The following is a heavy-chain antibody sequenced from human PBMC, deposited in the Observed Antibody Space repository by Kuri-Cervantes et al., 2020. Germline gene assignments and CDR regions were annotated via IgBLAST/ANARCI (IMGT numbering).Heavy chain of an antibody. J-gene: IGHJ2*01. CDR3: ASEGRYYDSSGYL. V-gene: IGHV4-34*01. Sequence: SQTLSLTCAVYGGSFSGYYWSWIRQPPGKGLEWIGSIYHSGSTYYNPSLKSRVTISVDTSKNQFSLKLSSVTAADTAVYYCASEGRYYDSSGYLWGRGTLVTVSS. CDR2: IYHSGST. D-gene: IGHD3-22*01. CDR1: GGSFSGYY.